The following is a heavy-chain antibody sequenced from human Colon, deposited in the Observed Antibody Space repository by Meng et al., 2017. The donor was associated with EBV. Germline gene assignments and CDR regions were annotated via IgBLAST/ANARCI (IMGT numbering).Heavy chain of an antibody. CDR1: GYSVSSNSAA. Sequence: QVQLPQSGPGLVKPSQPLPPTWAISGYSVSSNSAAWNWIRQSPSIGLEWLGRTYYRSKWYNDYAVSVKSRITINPDTSKNQFSLQLNSVTPEDTAVYYCARVAVGISSFDYWGQGTLVTVSS. CDR3: ARVAVGISSFDY. D-gene: IGHD1-26*01. CDR2: TYYRSKWYN. V-gene: IGHV6-1*01. J-gene: IGHJ4*02.